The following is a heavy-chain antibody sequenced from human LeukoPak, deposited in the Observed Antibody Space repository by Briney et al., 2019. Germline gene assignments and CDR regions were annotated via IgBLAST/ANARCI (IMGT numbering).Heavy chain of an antibody. CDR2: ISWDGGST. J-gene: IGHJ6*03. CDR3: AKGVDYYDILTGYSDYYYYMDV. V-gene: IGHV3-43*01. CDR1: GFTFDDYT. D-gene: IGHD3-9*01. Sequence: GGSLRLSXAASGFTFDDYTMHWVRQAPGKGLEWVSLISWDGGSTYYADSVKGRFTISRDNSKNPLYLQMNSLRTEDTALYYCAKGVDYYDILTGYSDYYYYMDVWGKGTTVTVSS.